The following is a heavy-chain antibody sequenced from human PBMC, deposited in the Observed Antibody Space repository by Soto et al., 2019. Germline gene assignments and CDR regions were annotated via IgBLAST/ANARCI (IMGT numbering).Heavy chain of an antibody. CDR2: ISYDGSNK. CDR3: ARDHGSRDLLAYCNYSSMDV. CDR1: GFTCSSYA. Sequence: QVQLVESGGGVVQPGRSLRLSCAASGFTCSSYAMHWVRQAPGKGLEWVAVISYDGSNKYYADSVKGRFTISRDNSKNTLYMQMNSLRAEDTAVYYCARDHGSRDLLAYCNYSSMDVWGQGTTVTVAS. D-gene: IGHD1-26*01. V-gene: IGHV3-30-3*01. J-gene: IGHJ6*02.